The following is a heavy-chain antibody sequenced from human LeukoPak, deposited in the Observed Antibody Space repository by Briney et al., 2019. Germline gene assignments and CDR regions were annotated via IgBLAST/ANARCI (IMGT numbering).Heavy chain of an antibody. CDR1: GFTFSTYF. D-gene: IGHD1-1*01. J-gene: IGHJ4*02. Sequence: PGRSLRLSCAASGFTFSTYFMHWVRQAPGKGLEWVAVISYDGSNKYYADSVKGRFTISRDNSKNTLYLQMNSLRAEDTAVYYCAKGYGIIDYWGQGTLVTVSS. V-gene: IGHV3-30*18. CDR2: ISYDGSNK. CDR3: AKGYGIIDY.